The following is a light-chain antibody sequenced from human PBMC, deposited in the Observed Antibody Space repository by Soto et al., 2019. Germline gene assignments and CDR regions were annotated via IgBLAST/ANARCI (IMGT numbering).Light chain of an antibody. Sequence: SYELTQPPSVSVAPGQTARITCGGNNIGSTSVHWYKQSPGQAPGLVVYDDNDRPSGIPERFSGFNSENTATLTITRVEAGDAADYYCQVWNISTDHYVFGTGTTVTAL. CDR3: QVWNISTDHYV. V-gene: IGLV3-21*02. CDR2: DDN. J-gene: IGLJ1*01. CDR1: NIGSTS.